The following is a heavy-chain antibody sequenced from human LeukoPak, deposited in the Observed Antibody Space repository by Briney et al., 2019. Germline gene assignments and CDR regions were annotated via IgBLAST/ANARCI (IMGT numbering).Heavy chain of an antibody. Sequence: SETLSLTCTVSGASVSSVFYYWSWVRQPPGRGLEWIGYIYYSGSTNYNPSLKSRVTILVDTSKNQFSLRLSSVTAADTAVYYCARNYYDSTGYLPGLFDYWGQGTLVTDSS. CDR1: GASVSSVFYY. V-gene: IGHV4-61*01. CDR3: ARNYYDSTGYLPGLFDY. J-gene: IGHJ4*02. CDR2: IYYSGST. D-gene: IGHD3-22*01.